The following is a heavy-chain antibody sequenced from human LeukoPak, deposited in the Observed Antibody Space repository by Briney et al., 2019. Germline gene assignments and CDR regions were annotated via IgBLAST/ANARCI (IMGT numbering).Heavy chain of an antibody. CDR1: SGSISTSNYY. CDR3: ARGVNSGYFDY. V-gene: IGHV4-39*07. CDR2: IFYSGST. D-gene: IGHD1-26*01. J-gene: IGHJ4*02. Sequence: SETLSLTCTVSSGSISTSNYYWGWVRQPPGKALEWIGNIFYSGSTYYSPSLKSRVTISLDTSRNQFSLKLNSVTAADTAVYYCARGVNSGYFDYCGQGTLVTVSS.